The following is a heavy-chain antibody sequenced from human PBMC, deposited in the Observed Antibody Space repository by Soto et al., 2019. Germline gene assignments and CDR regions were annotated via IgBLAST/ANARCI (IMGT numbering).Heavy chain of an antibody. V-gene: IGHV1-2*04. Sequence: APMEVSRKGSGYTFNRYYMPWVRQGPGQGPDWMGWINPNSGGANYAQKFQGWVTMTRDTSISTAYMELSRLRSDDTAVYYCARVGIGEQLDPYYYYGMDVWGQGTTVTVSS. D-gene: IGHD6-6*01. CDR2: INPNSGGA. CDR3: ARVGIGEQLDPYYYYGMDV. CDR1: GYTFNRYY. J-gene: IGHJ6*02.